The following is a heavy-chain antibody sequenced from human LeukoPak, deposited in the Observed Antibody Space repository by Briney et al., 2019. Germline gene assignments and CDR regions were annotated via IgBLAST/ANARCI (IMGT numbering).Heavy chain of an antibody. Sequence: ASAKVSCKASGGTFSSYAISWVRQAPGQGLEWMGGIIPIFGTANYAQKFQGRVTITADESTSTAYMELSSLRSEDTAVYYCARASTYYYDSSTPDYYGMDVWGQGTTVTASS. CDR1: GGTFSSYA. J-gene: IGHJ6*02. CDR3: ARASTYYYDSSTPDYYGMDV. V-gene: IGHV1-69*13. D-gene: IGHD3-22*01. CDR2: IIPIFGTA.